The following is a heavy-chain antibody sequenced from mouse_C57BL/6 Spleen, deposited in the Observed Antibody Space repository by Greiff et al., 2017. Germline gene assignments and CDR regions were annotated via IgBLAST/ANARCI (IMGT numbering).Heavy chain of an antibody. Sequence: EVQLQESGPGLAKPSQTLSLTCSVTGYSITSDYWNWFRKFPGNKLEYMGYISYSGSTYYNPSLKSRISLTRDTSKNQYYLQLNSVTTEDTATYYCARCPYPYYFDYWGQGTTLTVSS. CDR2: ISYSGST. V-gene: IGHV3-8*01. J-gene: IGHJ2*01. D-gene: IGHD2-10*01. CDR1: GYSITSDY. CDR3: ARCPYPYYFDY.